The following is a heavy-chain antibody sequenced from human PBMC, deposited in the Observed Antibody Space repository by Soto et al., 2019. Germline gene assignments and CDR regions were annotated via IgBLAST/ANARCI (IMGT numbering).Heavy chain of an antibody. CDR3: AMGARGRGRFDY. Sequence: EVQLLESGGGLVQPGGSLRLSCAASGFTFSSYAMSWVRQAPGKGLEWVSIISTTGGTTYYADSVKGRFTISRDNSENAPYLQMNGRRAEDTAVYYCAMGARGRGRFDYWGQGTLVTVSS. CDR2: ISTTGGTT. J-gene: IGHJ4*02. V-gene: IGHV3-23*01. CDR1: GFTFSSYA. D-gene: IGHD1-26*01.